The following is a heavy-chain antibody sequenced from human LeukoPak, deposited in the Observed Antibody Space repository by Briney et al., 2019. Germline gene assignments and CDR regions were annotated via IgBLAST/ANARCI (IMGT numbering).Heavy chain of an antibody. Sequence: PSETLSLTCSVSGGSISGYYWSWIRQPPGQTLEWIGYIYSSGSTNYNPSLQSRVTMSVDTSMNQFSLRLSSVTAADTAVYYCARFTYTTRPSDVWGKGTTVTV. CDR1: GGSISGYY. CDR3: ARFTYTTRPSDV. J-gene: IGHJ6*03. CDR2: IYSSGST. D-gene: IGHD3-16*01. V-gene: IGHV4-4*09.